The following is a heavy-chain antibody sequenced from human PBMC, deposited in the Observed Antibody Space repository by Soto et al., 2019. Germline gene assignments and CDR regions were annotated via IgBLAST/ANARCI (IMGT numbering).Heavy chain of an antibody. CDR1: GDSISSINNY. J-gene: IGHJ5*02. D-gene: IGHD5-18*01. Sequence: PSETLSLTCTVSGDSISSINNYWIWIRQPPGEGLEWIGFISYSGTTSYSPSLKSRVAISLDTSKNQFSLSLNFVTAADTAVYYCARGRGYSYGLDPWGQGSLVTVS. CDR3: ARGRGYSYGLDP. CDR2: ISYSGTT. V-gene: IGHV4-30-4*01.